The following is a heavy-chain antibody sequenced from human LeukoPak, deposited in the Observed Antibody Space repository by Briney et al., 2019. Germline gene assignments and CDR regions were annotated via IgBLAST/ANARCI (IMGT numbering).Heavy chain of an antibody. V-gene: IGHV5-51*01. D-gene: IGHD3-22*01. J-gene: IGHJ4*02. CDR3: ARLPVYYDSSGGYFDY. CDR1: GYSFTSYW. Sequence: GESLKISCKGSGYSFTSYWIGWVRQMPGKGLEWMGIIYPGDSDTRYSPSFQGQVTISADKSISTAYLQWSSLKASDTAMYYCARLPVYYDSSGGYFDYWGQGTLVTVSS. CDR2: IYPGDSDT.